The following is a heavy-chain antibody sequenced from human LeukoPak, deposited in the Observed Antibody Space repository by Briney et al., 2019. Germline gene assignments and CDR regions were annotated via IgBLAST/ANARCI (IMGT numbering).Heavy chain of an antibody. D-gene: IGHD6-13*01. V-gene: IGHV4-39*01. CDR1: GGSISSSSYY. Sequence: PSETLSLTCTVSGGSISSSSYYWGWIRQPPGKGLEWIGSIYYSGSTYYNPSLKSRVTISVDTSKNQFSLKLSSVTAADTAVYYCARLRIAAAGKDYWGQGTLVTVSS. CDR2: IYYSGST. CDR3: ARLRIAAAGKDY. J-gene: IGHJ4*02.